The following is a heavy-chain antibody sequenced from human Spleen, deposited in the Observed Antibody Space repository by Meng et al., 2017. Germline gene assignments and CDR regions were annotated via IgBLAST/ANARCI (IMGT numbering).Heavy chain of an antibody. Sequence: GGSLRLSCAASGFTFSSYAMSWVRQAPGKGLEWVSAISGSGGSTYYADSVKGRFTISRDNSKNTLYLQMNSLRAYDTAVYYCARDSYYDILTGHETRLGMDVWGPGTTVTVSS. V-gene: IGHV3-23*01. CDR2: ISGSGGST. J-gene: IGHJ6*02. CDR1: GFTFSSYA. D-gene: IGHD3-9*01. CDR3: ARDSYYDILTGHETRLGMDV.